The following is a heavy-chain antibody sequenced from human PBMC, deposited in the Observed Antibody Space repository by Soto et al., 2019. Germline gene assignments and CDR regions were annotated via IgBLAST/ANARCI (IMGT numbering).Heavy chain of an antibody. CDR3: VRDRDLYRDMFHADL. J-gene: IGHJ4*01. CDR2: IKRDGSSK. Sequence: GGSLRLSCIGSGFTFGNYWMSWVRQAPGKGLEWVSSIKRDGSSKYYEDSVRGRFTISADNAENSLILQMNTLRDEDSAVYFCVRDRDLYRDMFHADLWGQGTLVTVSS. V-gene: IGHV3-7*01. CDR1: GFTFGNYW. D-gene: IGHD3-10*02.